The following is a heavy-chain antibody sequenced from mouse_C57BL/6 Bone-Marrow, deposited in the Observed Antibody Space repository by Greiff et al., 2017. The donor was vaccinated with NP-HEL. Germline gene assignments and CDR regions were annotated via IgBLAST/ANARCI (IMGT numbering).Heavy chain of an antibody. V-gene: IGHV1-76*01. D-gene: IGHD2-3*01. J-gene: IGHJ2*01. CDR2: IYPGSGNT. CDR3: ARSGCYDYFDY. Sequence: QVQLKQSGAELVRPGASVKLSCKASGYTFTDYYINWVKQRPGQGLEWIARIYPGSGNTYYNEKFKGKATLTAEKSSSTAYMQLSSLTSEDSAVYFCARSGCYDYFDYWGQGTTLTVSS. CDR1: GYTFTDYY.